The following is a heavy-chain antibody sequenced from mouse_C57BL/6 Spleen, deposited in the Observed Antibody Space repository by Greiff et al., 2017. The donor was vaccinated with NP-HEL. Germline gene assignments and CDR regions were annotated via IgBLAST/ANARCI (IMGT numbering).Heavy chain of an antibody. Sequence: QVQLQQPGAELVKPGASVKMSCKASGYTFTSYWITWVKQRPGQGLEWIGDIYPGSGSTNYNEKFKSKATLTVDTSSSTAYMHLSSLTSEDSAVYYCARGNYYGSSYAYFDVWGTGTTVTVSS. J-gene: IGHJ1*03. CDR3: ARGNYYGSSYAYFDV. CDR1: GYTFTSYW. V-gene: IGHV1-55*01. CDR2: IYPGSGST. D-gene: IGHD1-1*01.